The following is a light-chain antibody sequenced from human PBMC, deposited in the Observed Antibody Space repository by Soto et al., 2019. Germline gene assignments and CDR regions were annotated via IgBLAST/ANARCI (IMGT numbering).Light chain of an antibody. CDR1: QNINTW. CDR3: QHYRRHSDLT. CDR2: DAS. Sequence: DIQMTQSPSTLSASVGDTVTITCRASQNINTWLAWYQHKPGKAPKFLIYDASSLDRGVPSRFSGDGSGTAFTITISSLQPDDVGIYYCQHYRRHSDLTFGGGTRIEIK. V-gene: IGKV1-5*01. J-gene: IGKJ4*01.